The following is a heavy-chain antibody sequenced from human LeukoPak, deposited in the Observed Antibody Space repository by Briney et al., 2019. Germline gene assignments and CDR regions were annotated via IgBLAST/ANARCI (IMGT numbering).Heavy chain of an antibody. D-gene: IGHD6-13*01. CDR3: AKTRPLDSSSWSHGDY. J-gene: IGHJ4*02. V-gene: IGHV3-23*01. CDR2: ISGSGDST. CDR1: GFTFSRYA. Sequence: GGSLRLSCAASGFTFSRYAMSWVRQAPGKGLEWVSAISGSGDSTYYGDSVKGRFTISRDNSKNTLYLQMNSLRAEDTAVYYCAKTRPLDSSSWSHGDYWGQGTLVTVSS.